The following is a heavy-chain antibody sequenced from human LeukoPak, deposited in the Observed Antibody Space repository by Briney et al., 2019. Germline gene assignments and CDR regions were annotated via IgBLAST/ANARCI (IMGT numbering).Heavy chain of an antibody. CDR1: GFTFSSYA. J-gene: IGHJ4*02. D-gene: IGHD3-3*01. CDR3: ARDPRLYYDFWSGPTAYFDY. Sequence: AGGSLRLSCAASGFTFSSYAMHWVRQAPGKGLEWVAVISYDGSNKYYADSVKGRFTISRDNSKNTLYLQMNSLRAEDTAACYCARDPRLYYDFWSGPTAYFDYWGQGTLVTVSS. CDR2: ISYDGSNK. V-gene: IGHV3-30*01.